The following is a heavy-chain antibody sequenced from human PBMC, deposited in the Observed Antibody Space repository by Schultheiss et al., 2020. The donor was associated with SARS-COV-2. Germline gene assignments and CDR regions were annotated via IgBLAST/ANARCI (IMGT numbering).Heavy chain of an antibody. CDR2: IYDSGST. Sequence: SETLSLTCTVSGDSISSYYWSWIRQHPGKGLEWIGYIYDSGSTYYNPSLKSRVTISVDKSKNQFSLQLNSVTPEDTAVYYCARGDWDQLGYWGQGTLVTVSS. V-gene: IGHV4-59*04. D-gene: IGHD2-21*02. CDR3: ARGDWDQLGY. J-gene: IGHJ4*02. CDR1: GDSISSYY.